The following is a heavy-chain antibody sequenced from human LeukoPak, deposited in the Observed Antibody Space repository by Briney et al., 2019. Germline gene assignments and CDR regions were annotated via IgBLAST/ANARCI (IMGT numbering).Heavy chain of an antibody. D-gene: IGHD3-22*01. V-gene: IGHV3-21*04. CDR1: GFTFSSYS. CDR3: AREWGYYDSTGAYHGVSWFDS. J-gene: IGHJ5*01. Sequence: PGGSLRLSCAASGFTFSSYSMNWVRQAPGKGLEWVSFISSSSSYIYYADSVKGRFTISRDNAKNSLYLQMNSLRAEDTAVYCCAREWGYYDSTGAYHGVSWFDSWGQGTLVTVSS. CDR2: ISSSSSYI.